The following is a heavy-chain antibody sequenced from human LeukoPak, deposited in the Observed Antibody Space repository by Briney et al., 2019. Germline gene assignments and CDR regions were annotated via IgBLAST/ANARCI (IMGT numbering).Heavy chain of an antibody. CDR1: GFTFGDYA. J-gene: IGHJ4*02. CDR2: IRSKAYGGTT. Sequence: GGSLRLSCTASGFTFGDYAMSWVRQAPGKGLEWVGFIRSKAYGGTTEYAASVKGRFTISRDDSKSIAYLQMNSLKTEDTAVYYCTRDEPWVATDDYWGQGTLVTVSS. D-gene: IGHD2-15*01. CDR3: TRDEPWVATDDY. V-gene: IGHV3-49*04.